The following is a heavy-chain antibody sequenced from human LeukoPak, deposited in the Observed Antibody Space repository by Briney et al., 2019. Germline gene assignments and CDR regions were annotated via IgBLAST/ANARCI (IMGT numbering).Heavy chain of an antibody. Sequence: ASVKLSCTASGYRFTGYYIHWVRQAPGQGLEWMGWINPHSGGTKFAQKFQGRVTMTMDTSISTAYMEVSRLRSDDAAVYYCAREYYDIMTGSLDYWGQGTLVSVSS. CDR2: INPHSGGT. CDR1: GYRFTGYY. D-gene: IGHD3-9*01. CDR3: AREYYDIMTGSLDY. J-gene: IGHJ4*02. V-gene: IGHV1-2*02.